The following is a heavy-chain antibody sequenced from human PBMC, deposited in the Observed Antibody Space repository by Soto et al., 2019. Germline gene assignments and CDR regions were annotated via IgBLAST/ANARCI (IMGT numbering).Heavy chain of an antibody. Sequence: GASVKVSCKVSGYTLTELSMHWVRQAPGKGLERMGGFDPEDGETIYAQKFQGRVTMTEDTSTDTAYMELSSLRSEDTAVYYCATVGQQLTHYYYYYGMDVWGQGTTVTVSS. D-gene: IGHD6-13*01. V-gene: IGHV1-24*01. J-gene: IGHJ6*02. CDR1: GYTLTELS. CDR3: ATVGQQLTHYYYYYGMDV. CDR2: FDPEDGET.